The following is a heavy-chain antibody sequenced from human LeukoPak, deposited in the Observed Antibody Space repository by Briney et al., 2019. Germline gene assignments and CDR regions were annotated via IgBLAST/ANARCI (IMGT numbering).Heavy chain of an antibody. J-gene: IGHJ4*02. D-gene: IGHD6-19*01. CDR3: ARQYGSGSSISPDFDY. V-gene: IGHV5-10-1*01. CDR2: IDPSDSYS. CDR1: GYTFTNYW. Sequence: GESLKISCKGSGYTFTNYWTTWVRQMPGKGLEWMGRIDPSDSYSDYSPSFQGHVTVSVDKSISTAYLEWSSLKASDTAMYYCARQYGSGSSISPDFDYWGQGTLVTVSS.